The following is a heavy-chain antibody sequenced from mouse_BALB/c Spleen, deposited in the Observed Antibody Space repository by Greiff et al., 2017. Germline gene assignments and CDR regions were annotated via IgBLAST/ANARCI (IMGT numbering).Heavy chain of an antibody. CDR3: ARHGNRYYAMDY. D-gene: IGHD2-1*01. Sequence: EVQLVESGGGLVKPGGSLKLSCAASGFTFSDYYMSWVRQTPEKRLELVAAINSNGGSTYYPDTVKGRFTISRDNAKNTLYLQMSSLKSEDTALYYCARHGNRYYAMDYWGQGTSVTVSS. J-gene: IGHJ4*01. CDR1: GFTFSDYY. CDR2: INSNGGST. V-gene: IGHV5-6-2*01.